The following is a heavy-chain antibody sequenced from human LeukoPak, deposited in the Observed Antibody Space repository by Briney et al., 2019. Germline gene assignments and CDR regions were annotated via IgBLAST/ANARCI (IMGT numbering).Heavy chain of an antibody. V-gene: IGHV4-59*08. CDR2: IYYSGST. Sequence: SETLSLTCTVSGGSISSYYWSWIRQPPGKGLEWIGYIYYSGSTYYNPSLKSRVTISVDTSKNQFSLKLSSVTAADTAVYYCARRSRYSSGWSDYYYYYGMDVWGQGTTVTVSS. J-gene: IGHJ6*02. CDR1: GGSISSYY. D-gene: IGHD6-19*01. CDR3: ARRSRYSSGWSDYYYYYGMDV.